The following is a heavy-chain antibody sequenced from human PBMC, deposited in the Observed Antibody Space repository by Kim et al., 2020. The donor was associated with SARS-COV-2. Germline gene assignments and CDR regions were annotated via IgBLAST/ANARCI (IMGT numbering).Heavy chain of an antibody. CDR2: INPNSGGT. J-gene: IGHJ4*02. Sequence: ASVKVSCKASGYTFTGYYMHWVRQAPGQGLEWMGWINPNSGGTNYAQKFQGRVTMTRDTSISTAYMELSRLRSDDTAVYYCARDSHRAFYGEGVDYWGQGTLVTVSS. CDR1: GYTFTGYY. CDR3: ARDSHRAFYGEGVDY. V-gene: IGHV1-2*02. D-gene: IGHD4-17*01.